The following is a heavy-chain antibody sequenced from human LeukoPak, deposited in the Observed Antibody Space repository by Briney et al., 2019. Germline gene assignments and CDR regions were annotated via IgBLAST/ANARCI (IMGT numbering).Heavy chain of an antibody. Sequence: GGSLRLSCAASGFTFSSYAMHWVRQAPGRGLEWVAVISYDGSNKYYADSVKGRFTISRDNSKNTLYLQMNSLRAEDTAVYYCARAAASRDYYYYMDVWGKGTTVTVSS. J-gene: IGHJ6*03. CDR1: GFTFSSYA. V-gene: IGHV3-30-3*01. CDR2: ISYDGSNK. CDR3: ARAAASRDYYYYMDV. D-gene: IGHD2-15*01.